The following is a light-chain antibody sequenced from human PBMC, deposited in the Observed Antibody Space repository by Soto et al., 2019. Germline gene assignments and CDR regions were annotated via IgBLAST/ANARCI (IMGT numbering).Light chain of an antibody. CDR1: SSNIGSNT. J-gene: IGLJ3*02. CDR3: LSWDDSLNVRV. CDR2: NNN. Sequence: QSVLTQPPSASGTPGQRVTISCSGRSSNIGSNTIDWYQQLPGTAPKLLIYNNNQRPSGVPDRFSGSKSGTSASLAISGLQSEDEDDYYCLSWDDSLNVRVFGEGTKLTVL. V-gene: IGLV1-44*01.